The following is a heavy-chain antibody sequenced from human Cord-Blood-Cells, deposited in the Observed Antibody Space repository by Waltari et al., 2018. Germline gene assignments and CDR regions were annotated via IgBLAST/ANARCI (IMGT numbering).Heavy chain of an antibody. CDR3: VRIPLEGRELSNPGFDY. J-gene: IGHJ4*02. D-gene: IGHD3-16*02. Sequence: QVQLQQWGAGLLKPSETLSLTCAVYGGSFSGYYWSWIRQPPGKGLEWIGEINHSGSTNYNPSLKSRVTISVDTSKNQFSLKLSSVTAADTAVYYCVRIPLEGRELSNPGFDYWGQGTLVTVSS. V-gene: IGHV4-34*01. CDR2: INHSGST. CDR1: GGSFSGYY.